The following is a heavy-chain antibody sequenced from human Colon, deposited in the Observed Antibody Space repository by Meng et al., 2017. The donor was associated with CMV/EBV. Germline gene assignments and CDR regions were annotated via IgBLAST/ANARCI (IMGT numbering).Heavy chain of an antibody. CDR1: GFTFSSYV. Sequence: GGSLRLSCAASGFTFSSYVMNWVRQAPGKGLQWVSVIDSGDNNTYYVDSVKGRFTISRDNSKNTLYLQMNSLRAEDTAIYYCAKAGPGWYSDYWGQGTLVTVSS. J-gene: IGHJ4*02. D-gene: IGHD3-10*01. CDR3: AKAGPGWYSDY. CDR2: IDSGDNNT. V-gene: IGHV3-23*03.